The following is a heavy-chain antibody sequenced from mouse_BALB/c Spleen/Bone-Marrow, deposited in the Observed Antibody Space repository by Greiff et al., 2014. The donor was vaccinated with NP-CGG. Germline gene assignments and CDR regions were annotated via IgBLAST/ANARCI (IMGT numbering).Heavy chain of an antibody. CDR3: ARYYYGSGSFNY. Sequence: EVQLQQSGPELEKPGASVKISCKASGYSFTAYNMHWVKQSNGKSLEWIGHINLYYGGTRYNQNFKDKASLIVDKSSSTAYMELHNLTSEDSTVYYCARYYYGSGSFNYWGQGPPLPVSS. CDR1: GYSFTAYN. V-gene: IGHV1-18*01. CDR2: INLYYGGT. D-gene: IGHD1-1*01. J-gene: IGHJ2*01.